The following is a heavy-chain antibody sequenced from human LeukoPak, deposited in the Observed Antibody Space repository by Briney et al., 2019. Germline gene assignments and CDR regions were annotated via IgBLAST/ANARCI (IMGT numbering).Heavy chain of an antibody. J-gene: IGHJ3*01. CDR1: GFTFSSYG. V-gene: IGHV3-30*18. Sequence: PGRSPRLSCTASGFTFSSYGMHWVRQAPGKGLEWMAVIYFDGSKKYYAESVKGRFSISRDNSNNTLYLQMNSLRAEDTAVYYCAKDSIPSSWSFAIDAWGQGTMVTVSS. D-gene: IGHD6-13*01. CDR3: AKDSIPSSWSFAIDA. CDR2: IYFDGSKK.